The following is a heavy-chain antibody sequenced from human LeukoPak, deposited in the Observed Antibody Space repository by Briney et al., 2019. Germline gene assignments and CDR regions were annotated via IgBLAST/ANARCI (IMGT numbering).Heavy chain of an antibody. CDR2: IYYSGST. CDR1: GGSISSSSYY. V-gene: IGHV4-39*07. Sequence: SETLSLTCTVSGGSISSSSYYWGWIRQPPGKGLEWIGSIYYSGSTYYNPSLKSRVTISVDTSKNQFSLKLSSVTAADTAVYYCARDLSWIQLWLGGPGAFDIWGQGTTVTVSS. CDR3: ARDLSWIQLWLGGPGAFDI. D-gene: IGHD5-18*01. J-gene: IGHJ3*02.